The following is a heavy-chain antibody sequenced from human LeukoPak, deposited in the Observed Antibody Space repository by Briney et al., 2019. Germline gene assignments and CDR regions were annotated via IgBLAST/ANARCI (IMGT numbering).Heavy chain of an antibody. V-gene: IGHV4-30-2*01. CDR3: ARAPVAGTLDY. CDR2: IYHSGST. Sequence: PSETLSLTCAVSGGSISSGGYSWSWIRQPPGKGLEWIGYIYHSGSTYYNPSLKSRVTISVDRSKNQFSLKLSSVTAADTAVYYCARAPVAGTLDYWGQGTLVTVSS. J-gene: IGHJ4*02. CDR1: GGSISSGGYS. D-gene: IGHD6-19*01.